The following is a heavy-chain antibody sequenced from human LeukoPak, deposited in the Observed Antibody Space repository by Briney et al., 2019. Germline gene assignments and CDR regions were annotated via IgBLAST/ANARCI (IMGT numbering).Heavy chain of an antibody. J-gene: IGHJ4*02. Sequence: ETLSLTCPVSGGSISSYYWSWIRQPPGKGLEWIGYIYYSGSTNYNPSLKSRVTISVDTSKNQFSLKLSSVTAADTAVYYCARGGYSYGNIFDYWGQGTLVTVSS. CDR2: IYYSGST. CDR3: ARGGYSYGNIFDY. D-gene: IGHD5-18*01. CDR1: GGSISSYY. V-gene: IGHV4-59*01.